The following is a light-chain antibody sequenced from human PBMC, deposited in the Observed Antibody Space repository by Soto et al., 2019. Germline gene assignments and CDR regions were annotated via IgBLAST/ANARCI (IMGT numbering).Light chain of an antibody. CDR2: GNS. Sequence: QSVLTKPPSVSGAPGQRVPISCTGSRSNIGAGYDVHWYQQLPGTAPKLLIYGNSNRPSGVPDRFAVAKSGTSASLAITGLQAEDAADYYCQSYDSSLSGYVFGTGTPLTVL. V-gene: IGLV1-40*01. J-gene: IGLJ1*01. CDR1: RSNIGAGYD. CDR3: QSYDSSLSGYV.